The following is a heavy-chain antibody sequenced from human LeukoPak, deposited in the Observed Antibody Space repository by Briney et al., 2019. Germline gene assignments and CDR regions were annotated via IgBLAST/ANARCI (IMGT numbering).Heavy chain of an antibody. V-gene: IGHV3-33*01. CDR3: ARDSPHCTNGVCHFDY. CDR2: IWYDGSNK. J-gene: IGHJ4*02. Sequence: GGPLRLSCAASGFTFSSYGMHWVRQAPGKGLEWVAVIWYDGSNKYYADSVKGRFTISRDNSKNTLYLQMNSLRAEDTAVYYCARDSPHCTNGVCHFDYWGQGTLVTVSS. D-gene: IGHD2-8*01. CDR1: GFTFSSYG.